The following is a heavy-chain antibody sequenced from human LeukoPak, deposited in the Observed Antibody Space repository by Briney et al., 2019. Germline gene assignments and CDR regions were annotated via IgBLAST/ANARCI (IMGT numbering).Heavy chain of an antibody. D-gene: IGHD3-10*01. CDR3: AKDRGLRLTLVRGVIIGGYFDY. Sequence: GGSLRLSCAACGCTFDEYAMHWARPAPAKGRAGVSGISWNSGRIGYAHAVKGRFTIYRDNAKNSLYLHMNSLKAADMSWYCCAKDRGLRLTLVRGVIIGGYFDYWGQGTLVTVSS. J-gene: IGHJ4*02. CDR2: ISWNSGRI. CDR1: GCTFDEYA. V-gene: IGHV3-9*03.